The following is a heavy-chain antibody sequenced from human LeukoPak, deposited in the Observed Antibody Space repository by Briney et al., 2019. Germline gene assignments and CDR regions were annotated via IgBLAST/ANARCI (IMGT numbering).Heavy chain of an antibody. Sequence: PGGSLRLSCAASGLTVDSNYMSWVRQAPGKGLEWVSVIYSGGSTYYADSVKGRFTFSRHNSKNTLYLQMNSLRAEDTAVYYCASGRKRGAFDIWGQGTMVTVSS. CDR2: IYSGGST. CDR3: ASGRKRGAFDI. D-gene: IGHD1-1*01. J-gene: IGHJ3*02. CDR1: GLTVDSNY. V-gene: IGHV3-53*04.